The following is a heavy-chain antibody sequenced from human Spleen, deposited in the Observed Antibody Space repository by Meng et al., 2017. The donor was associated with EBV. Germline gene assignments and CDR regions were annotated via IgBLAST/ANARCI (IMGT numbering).Heavy chain of an antibody. J-gene: IGHJ5*02. CDR1: GDSISSSNW. V-gene: IGHV4-4*02. CDR2: IYHSGST. D-gene: IGHD6-6*01. Sequence: QVQLQEWGPGLVKPSETLSLTCAVSGDSISSSNWWSWVRQPPGKGLEWIGEIYHSGSTNYNPSLKSRVTISIDKSENQFSLKLTSVTAADTALYYCARDRGAQYSGWFDPWGPGTLVTVSS. CDR3: ARDRGAQYSGWFDP.